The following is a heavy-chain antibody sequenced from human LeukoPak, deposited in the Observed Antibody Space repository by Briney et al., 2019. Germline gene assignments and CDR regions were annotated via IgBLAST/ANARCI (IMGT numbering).Heavy chain of an antibody. J-gene: IGHJ4*02. Sequence: SVKVSCKASGFTFMSSTMQWVRQARGQPLEWIVWIVVGGDNTNYAQMFQERANITSRMSTRNAYVELSSLRSEDARVYHCAAEFDYVSGGYPFDYGGRRTLVTVSS. V-gene: IGHV1-58*02. CDR2: IVVGGDNT. CDR3: AAEFDYVSGGYPFDY. D-gene: IGHD3-10*01. CDR1: GFTFMSST.